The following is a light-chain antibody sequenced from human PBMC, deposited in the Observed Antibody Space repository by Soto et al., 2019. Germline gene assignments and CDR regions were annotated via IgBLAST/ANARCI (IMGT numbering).Light chain of an antibody. CDR2: AAS. CDR1: QSISNF. Sequence: DIQMTQSPSSLSASVGDRVSITCRASQSISNFLNWYQQKPGQAPKFLIYAASSLQSGVPARFSGSGSGTDFTLTINSLQPEDFATYYCQQSYSTPLTFGGGTKVEIK. V-gene: IGKV1-39*01. J-gene: IGKJ4*01. CDR3: QQSYSTPLT.